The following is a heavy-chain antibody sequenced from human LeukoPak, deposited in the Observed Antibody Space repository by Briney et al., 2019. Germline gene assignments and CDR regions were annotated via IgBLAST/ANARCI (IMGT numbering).Heavy chain of an antibody. CDR2: IRYDGSNK. D-gene: IGHD3-9*01. V-gene: IGHV3-30*02. CDR1: GFTFSSYG. Sequence: GGSLRLSCAGSGFTFSSYGMHWVRQAPGKGLEWVAFIRYDGSNKYYADSVKGRFTISRDNSKNTLYLQMNSLRAEDTAVYYCAKDYKPYDILTGTFDYWGQGTLVTVSS. J-gene: IGHJ4*02. CDR3: AKDYKPYDILTGTFDY.